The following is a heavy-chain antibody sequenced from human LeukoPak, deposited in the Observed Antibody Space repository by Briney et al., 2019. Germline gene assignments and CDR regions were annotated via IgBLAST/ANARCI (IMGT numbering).Heavy chain of an antibody. J-gene: IGHJ4*02. CDR3: ATAPPMATITDYFDY. CDR2: FDPEDGET. CDR1: GYTLTELS. D-gene: IGHD5-24*01. V-gene: IGHV1-24*01. Sequence: ASVTVSFKVSGYTLTELSMHWVRQAPGKGREWMGGFDPEDGETIYAQKFQGRVTMTEDTSTDTAYMELSSLRSEDTAVYYCATAPPMATITDYFDYWGQGTLVTVSS.